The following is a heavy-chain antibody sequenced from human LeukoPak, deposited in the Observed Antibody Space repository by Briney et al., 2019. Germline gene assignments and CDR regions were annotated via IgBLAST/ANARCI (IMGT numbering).Heavy chain of an antibody. CDR1: GGTFSSYT. J-gene: IGHJ4*02. CDR3: ARRDGYNYDPFDY. CDR2: ISAYNGNT. Sequence: ASVKVSCKASGGTFSSYTISWVRQAPGQGLEWMGWISAYNGNTNYAQRLQGRVTMTTDTSTSTAYMELRSLRSDDTAVYYCARRDGYNYDPFDYWGQGTLVTVSS. V-gene: IGHV1-18*01. D-gene: IGHD5-24*01.